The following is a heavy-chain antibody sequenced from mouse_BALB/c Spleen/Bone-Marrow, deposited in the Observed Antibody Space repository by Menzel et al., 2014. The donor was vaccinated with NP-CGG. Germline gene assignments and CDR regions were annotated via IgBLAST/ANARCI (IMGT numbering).Heavy chain of an antibody. Sequence: EVHLVESGGGLVQPGGSRELSCAASGFTFSDYAMAWVRQAPGKGPEWVAFISNLAFSIYYADTVTGRFTISRENAKNTLYLEMTSLRSEDTAMYYCARVWDYWYFDVWGTGTTVTVSS. D-gene: IGHD4-1*01. V-gene: IGHV5-15*02. CDR3: ARVWDYWYFDV. CDR2: ISNLAFSI. J-gene: IGHJ1*03. CDR1: GFTFSDYA.